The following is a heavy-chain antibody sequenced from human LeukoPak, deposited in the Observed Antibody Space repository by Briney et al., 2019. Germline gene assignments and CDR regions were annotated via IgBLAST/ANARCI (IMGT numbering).Heavy chain of an antibody. CDR1: GYTFTSYY. CDR3: ARDFYGGTPYFDY. CDR2: INPSGGST. J-gene: IGHJ4*02. Sequence: ASVKVSCKASGYTFTSYYMHWVRQAPRQGLEWMGIINPSGGSTSYAQKFQGRVTVTRDTSTSTVYMELSSLRSEDTAVYYCARDFYGGTPYFDYWGQGTLVTVSS. D-gene: IGHD4-23*01. V-gene: IGHV1-46*01.